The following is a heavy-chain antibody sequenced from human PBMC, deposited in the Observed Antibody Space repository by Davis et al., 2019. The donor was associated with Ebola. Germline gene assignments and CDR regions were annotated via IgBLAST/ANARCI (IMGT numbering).Heavy chain of an antibody. J-gene: IGHJ6*02. CDR1: GFTFGSYA. CDR2: ITSRYDT. D-gene: IGHD2/OR15-2a*01. Sequence: PGGSLRLSCVASGFTFGSYAMSWVRLVPGKGLEWVSTITSRYDTHSTDSVRGRFTISRDNAHSSLYLQLNSLRDEDTAVYFCARRILSPSRGGMDVWGRGTTVIVSS. CDR3: ARRILSPSRGGMDV. V-gene: IGHV3-23*01.